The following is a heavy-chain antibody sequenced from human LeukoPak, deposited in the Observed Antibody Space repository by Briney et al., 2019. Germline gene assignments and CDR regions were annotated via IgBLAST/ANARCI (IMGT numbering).Heavy chain of an antibody. CDR2: IYTSGST. CDR1: GGSISSYY. CDR3: ASDYGDYVPLDV. D-gene: IGHD4-17*01. J-gene: IGHJ6*04. V-gene: IGHV4-4*07. Sequence: ASETLSLACTVSGGSISSYYWSWIRQPAGKGLEWIGRIYTSGSTNYNPSLKSRVTMSVDTSKNQFSLKLSSVTAADTAVYYCASDYGDYVPLDVWGKGTTVTVSS.